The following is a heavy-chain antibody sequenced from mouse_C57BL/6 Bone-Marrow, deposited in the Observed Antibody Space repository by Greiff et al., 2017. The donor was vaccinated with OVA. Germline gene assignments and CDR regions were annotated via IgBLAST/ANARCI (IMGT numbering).Heavy chain of an antibody. V-gene: IGHV6-3*01. CDR3: TRLRYFDV. Sequence: EVQVVESGGGLVQPGGSMKLSCVASGFTFSNYCMNWVRQSPEKGLEWVVLIRLKSDNSATHYAESVKGRFTISRDDSKSSVYLQMNNLRSEDTGIYYCTRLRYFDVWGTGTTVTVSS. D-gene: IGHD1-2*01. CDR1: GFTFSNYC. J-gene: IGHJ1*03. CDR2: IRLKSDNSAT.